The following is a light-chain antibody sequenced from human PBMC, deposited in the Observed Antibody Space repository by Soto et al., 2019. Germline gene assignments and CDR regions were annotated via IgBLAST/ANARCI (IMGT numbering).Light chain of an antibody. V-gene: IGKV3-15*01. CDR2: GAS. J-gene: IGKJ4*01. Sequence: EIVMTQSPASLSVSPGERDTLSCRASQSVSSNLAWYQQKPGEAPRLVIYGASTRATGIPARFSGSGSGAEFILTISSLQPEDFAVYYYQQYHNWPPLTFGGGTKVEIK. CDR1: QSVSSN. CDR3: QQYHNWPPLT.